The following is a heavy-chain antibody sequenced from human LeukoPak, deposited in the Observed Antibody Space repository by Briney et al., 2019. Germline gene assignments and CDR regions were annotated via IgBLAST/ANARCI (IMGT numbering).Heavy chain of an antibody. CDR2: ISNSGSTI. V-gene: IGHV3-11*01. CDR3: AKEKPIAVAGNFDY. Sequence: GGSLRLSCAASGFTFSDYYMSWIRQAPGKGLEWVSYISNSGSTIYYADSVKGRFTISRDNAKNSLYLQMNSLRAEDTAVYYCAKEKPIAVAGNFDYWGQGTLVTVSS. J-gene: IGHJ4*02. CDR1: GFTFSDYY. D-gene: IGHD6-19*01.